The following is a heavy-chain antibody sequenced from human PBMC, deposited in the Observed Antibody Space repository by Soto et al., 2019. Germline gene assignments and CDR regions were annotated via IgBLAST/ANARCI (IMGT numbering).Heavy chain of an antibody. Sequence: SEILSLTCAVYGGSFSGYYWSWIRQPPGKGLEWIGEINHSGSTNYNPSLKSRVTISVDTSKNQFSLKLSSVTAADTAVYYCASVRIVGATLVFDYWGQGTLVTVSS. CDR1: GGSFSGYY. J-gene: IGHJ4*02. CDR2: INHSGST. D-gene: IGHD1-26*01. CDR3: ASVRIVGATLVFDY. V-gene: IGHV4-34*01.